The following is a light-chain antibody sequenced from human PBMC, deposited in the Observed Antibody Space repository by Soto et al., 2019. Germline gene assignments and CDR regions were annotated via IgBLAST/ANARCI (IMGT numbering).Light chain of an antibody. Sequence: EIVLTQSPGTLSLSPGERATLSCRAIQSISSSYLAWYQQKPGQAPRLLIYGASSRATGIPDRFGGSGSGTDFTLTISRLEPEDFAVYYCQQFGTSAWTFGQGTKVDIK. CDR3: QQFGTSAWT. V-gene: IGKV3-20*01. CDR1: QSISSSY. CDR2: GAS. J-gene: IGKJ1*01.